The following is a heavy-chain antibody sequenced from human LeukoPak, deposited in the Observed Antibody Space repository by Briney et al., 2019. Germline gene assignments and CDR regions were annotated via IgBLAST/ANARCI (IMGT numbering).Heavy chain of an antibody. Sequence: PSETLSLTCTVSGGSISSHYWSWIRQPPGRGLEWIGYIYYSGSTNYNPSLKSRVTISVDTSKNQFSLKLSSVTAADTAVYYCARDANDYYYYMDVWAKGPRSPSP. CDR2: IYYSGST. CDR3: ARDANDYYYYMDV. J-gene: IGHJ6*03. CDR1: GGSISSHY. V-gene: IGHV4-59*11.